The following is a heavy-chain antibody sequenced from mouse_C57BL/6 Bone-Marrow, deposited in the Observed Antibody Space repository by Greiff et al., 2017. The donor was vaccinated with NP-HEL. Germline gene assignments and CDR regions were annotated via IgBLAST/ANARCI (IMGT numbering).Heavy chain of an antibody. Sequence: QVQLQQSGAELAKPGASVKLSCKASGYTFTSYWMHWVKQRPGQGLEWIGYINPSSGYTKYNQKFKDKATLTADKSSITAYMQLSSLTYEDAAVYYCASLITTVVAPADDWGQGTTLTVSS. CDR2: INPSSGYT. J-gene: IGHJ2*01. CDR3: ASLITTVVAPADD. CDR1: GYTFTSYW. V-gene: IGHV1-7*01. D-gene: IGHD1-1*01.